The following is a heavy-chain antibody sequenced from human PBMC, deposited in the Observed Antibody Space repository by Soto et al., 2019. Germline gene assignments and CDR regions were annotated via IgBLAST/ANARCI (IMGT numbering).Heavy chain of an antibody. Sequence: ASVKVSCKASGYTFTSYDINWVRQATGQGLEWMGWMNPNSGNTGYAQKFQGRVTMTRNTSISTAYMELSSLRSEDTAVYYCARGSYSYGYWHYYYYGMDVWGQGTTVTV. D-gene: IGHD5-18*01. J-gene: IGHJ6*02. CDR2: MNPNSGNT. V-gene: IGHV1-8*01. CDR1: GYTFTSYD. CDR3: ARGSYSYGYWHYYYYGMDV.